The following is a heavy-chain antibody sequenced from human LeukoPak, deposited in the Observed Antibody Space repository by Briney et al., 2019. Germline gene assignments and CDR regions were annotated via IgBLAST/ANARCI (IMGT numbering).Heavy chain of an antibody. D-gene: IGHD6-13*01. CDR1: GFTFGDYA. Sequence: GGSLRLSCTASGFTFGDYAMSWFRQAPGKGLEWVGFIRSKAYGGTTEYAASVKGGFTISRDDSKSIAYLQMNSLKTEDTAVYYCTRDSEQQLVNYWGQGTLVTVSS. CDR2: IRSKAYGGTT. J-gene: IGHJ4*02. CDR3: TRDSEQQLVNY. V-gene: IGHV3-49*03.